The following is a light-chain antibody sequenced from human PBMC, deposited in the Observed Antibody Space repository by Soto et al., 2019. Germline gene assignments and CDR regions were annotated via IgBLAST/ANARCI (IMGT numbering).Light chain of an antibody. V-gene: IGKV3-20*01. J-gene: IGKJ1*01. CDR3: QQYGSSPPT. CDR2: EAS. CDR1: QSVSSSY. Sequence: EIVLTQSPGTLSLSPGERATLSCRASQSVSSSYVAWYQQKPGQAPRLLIYEASIRAIVIPDRFSGSGSGTDFTLTISRLEPEDFAVYHSQQYGSSPPTFGQGSKVAIK.